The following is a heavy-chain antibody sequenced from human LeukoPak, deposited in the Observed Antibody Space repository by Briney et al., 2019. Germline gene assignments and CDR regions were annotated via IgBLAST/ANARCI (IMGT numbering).Heavy chain of an antibody. CDR1: GYTFTSYD. J-gene: IGHJ4*02. CDR3: ARAHCTNGVCYSGY. V-gene: IGHV1-8*03. Sequence: GASVKVSCKASGYTFTSYDINWVRQATGQGLEWMGWMNPNSGNTGYAQKFQGRVTITRNTSISTAYMELSSLRSEDTAVYYCARAHCTNGVCYSGYWGQGTLVPVSS. D-gene: IGHD2-8*01. CDR2: MNPNSGNT.